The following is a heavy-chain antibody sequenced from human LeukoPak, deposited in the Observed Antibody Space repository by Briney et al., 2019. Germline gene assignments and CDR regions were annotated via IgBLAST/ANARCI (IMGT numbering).Heavy chain of an antibody. Sequence: SETLSLTCTVSGGSISSYYWSWIRQPPGKGREWIGYIYYSGSTNYNPSLKSRVTISVDTSKNQFSLKLSSVTAADTAVYYCARDRYSYGSQLDYWGQGTLVTVSS. V-gene: IGHV4-59*01. D-gene: IGHD5-18*01. CDR2: IYYSGST. CDR3: ARDRYSYGSQLDY. J-gene: IGHJ4*02. CDR1: GGSISSYY.